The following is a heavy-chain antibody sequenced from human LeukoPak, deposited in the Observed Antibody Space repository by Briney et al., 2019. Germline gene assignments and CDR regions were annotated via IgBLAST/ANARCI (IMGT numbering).Heavy chain of an antibody. V-gene: IGHV3-9*03. CDR2: ISWNSGSI. CDR1: GFTFDDYA. CDR3: AKEGCGWYRGFDY. D-gene: IGHD6-19*01. J-gene: IGHJ4*02. Sequence: GGSLRLSCAASGFTFDDYAMHWVRQAPGKGLEWVSGISWNSGSISYADSVKGRFTISRDNAKNSQYLQMNSLRAEDMALYYCAKEGCGWYRGFDYWGQGTLVTVSS.